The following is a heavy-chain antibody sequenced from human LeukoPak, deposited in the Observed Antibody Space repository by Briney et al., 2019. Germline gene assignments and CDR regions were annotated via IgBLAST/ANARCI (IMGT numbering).Heavy chain of an antibody. CDR3: ARDLLRITMVRGVIRFDY. CDR1: GYTFTSYG. CDR2: ISAYNGNT. J-gene: IGHJ4*02. V-gene: IGHV1-18*01. D-gene: IGHD3-10*01. Sequence: GASVKVSCKASGYTFTSYGISWVRQAPGQGLEWMGWISAYNGNTNYAQKLQGRVTMTTDTSTSTAYMELRSMRSDDTAVYCCARDLLRITMVRGVIRFDYWGQGTLVTVSS.